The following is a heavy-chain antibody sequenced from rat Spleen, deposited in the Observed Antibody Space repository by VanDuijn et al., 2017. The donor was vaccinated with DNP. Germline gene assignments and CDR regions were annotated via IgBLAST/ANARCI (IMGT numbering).Heavy chain of an antibody. CDR2: ISPSGGST. Sequence: EVQLVESGGGLVQPGRSLKLSCAASGFTFSNYGMHWIRQAPTKGLDWVASISPSGGSTYFRDSVKGRFTISRDNAQSTLYLQMDSLRSEDTATYYCARHRTIMPYYYAMDAWGQGASVTVSS. CDR1: GFTFSNYG. D-gene: IGHD1-12*01. V-gene: IGHV5-19*01. J-gene: IGHJ4*01. CDR3: ARHRTIMPYYYAMDA.